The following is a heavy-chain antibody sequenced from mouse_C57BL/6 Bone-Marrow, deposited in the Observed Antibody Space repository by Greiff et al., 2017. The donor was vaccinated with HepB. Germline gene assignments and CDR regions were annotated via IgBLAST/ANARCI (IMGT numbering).Heavy chain of an antibody. J-gene: IGHJ2*01. CDR3: AHLRLENYFDY. Sequence: EVMLVESGGGLVKPGGSLKLSCAASGFTFSSYAMSWVRQTPEKRLEWVATISDGGSYTYYPDNVKGRFTISRDNAKNNLYLQMSHLKSEDTAMYYCAHLRLENYFDYWGQGTTLTVSS. V-gene: IGHV5-4*03. CDR1: GFTFSSYA. CDR2: ISDGGSYT. D-gene: IGHD3-2*02.